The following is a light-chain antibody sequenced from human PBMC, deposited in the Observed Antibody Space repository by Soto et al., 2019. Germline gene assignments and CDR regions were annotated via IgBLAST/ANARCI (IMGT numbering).Light chain of an antibody. Sequence: EIVITQSPATLSVSPGERATLSRRASQSVSSNLAWYQQKPGQAPRLLIYGASTRATGIPARFSGSGSGTEFTLTISSLQSEDFAVYYCQQYNNWPQTFGQGTKVDI. J-gene: IGKJ1*01. CDR2: GAS. V-gene: IGKV3-15*01. CDR3: QQYNNWPQT. CDR1: QSVSSN.